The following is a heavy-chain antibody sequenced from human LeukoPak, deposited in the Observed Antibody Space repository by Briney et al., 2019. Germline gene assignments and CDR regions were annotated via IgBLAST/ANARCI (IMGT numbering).Heavy chain of an antibody. J-gene: IGHJ6*03. CDR3: ARDLRYNYYYYMDV. CDR1: GDSISSGDYY. V-gene: IGHV4-38-2*02. Sequence: PSETLSLTCTVSGDSISSGDYYWGWIRQPPGKGLEWIGSIYHSGSTYYNPSLKSRVTISVDTSKNQFSLKLSSVTAADTAVYYCARDLRYNYYYYMDVWGKGTTVTVSS. CDR2: IYHSGST.